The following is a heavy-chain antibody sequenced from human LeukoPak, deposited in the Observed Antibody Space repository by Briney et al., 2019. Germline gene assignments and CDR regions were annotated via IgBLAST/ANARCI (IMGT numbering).Heavy chain of an antibody. CDR1: GGSISSSSYY. V-gene: IGHV4-39*07. CDR2: IYYSGST. Sequence: SETLSLTCTVSGGSISSSSYYWGWIRQPPGKGLEWIGSIYYSGSTYYNPSLKSRVTISVDTSKNQFSLKLSSVTAADTAVYYCARGHGMIRGWGQGTMVTVSS. J-gene: IGHJ3*01. D-gene: IGHD3-16*01. CDR3: ARGHGMIRG.